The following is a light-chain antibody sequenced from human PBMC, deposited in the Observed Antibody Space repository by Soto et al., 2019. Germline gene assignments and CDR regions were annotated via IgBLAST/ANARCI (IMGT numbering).Light chain of an antibody. CDR2: EVS. V-gene: IGLV2-8*01. J-gene: IGLJ2*01. CDR1: SSDVGGYNF. Sequence: SALAQPPSASGSPGQSVTISCTGTSSDVGGYNFVSWYQQHPGKAPKLMIYEVSKRPSGVPDRFSGSKSGNTASLTVSGLQAEDEADYYCSSYGGSDNLVFGGGTKLTV. CDR3: SSYGGSDNLV.